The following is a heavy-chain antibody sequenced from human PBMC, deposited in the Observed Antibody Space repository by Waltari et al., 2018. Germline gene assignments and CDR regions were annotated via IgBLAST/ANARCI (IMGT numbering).Heavy chain of an antibody. CDR1: GGTFSSYA. CDR2: VNPNFGKE. J-gene: IGHJ4*02. Sequence: QVQLVQSGAEVKKPGSSVKVSCKASGGTFSSYAISWVRQAPGQGLEWMGGVNPNFGKENTAQRAQGRVTITADESTSTAYMELSSLRSEDTAVYYCARFGGIAAAGTLPTDYWGQGTLVTVSS. V-gene: IGHV1-69*01. D-gene: IGHD6-13*01. CDR3: ARFGGIAAAGTLPTDY.